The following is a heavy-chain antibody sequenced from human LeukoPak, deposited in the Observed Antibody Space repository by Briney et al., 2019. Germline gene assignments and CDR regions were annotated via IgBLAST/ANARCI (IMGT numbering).Heavy chain of an antibody. J-gene: IGHJ4*02. CDR3: AKGSPVPGYSSGWFYYFDY. D-gene: IGHD6-19*01. Sequence: GGSLRLSCAASRFTFSSYAMSWVRQAPGKGLEWVSAISGSGGSTYYADSVKGRFTISRDNSKNTLYLQMNSLRAEDTAVYYCAKGSPVPGYSSGWFYYFDYWGQGTLVTVSS. CDR2: ISGSGGST. V-gene: IGHV3-23*01. CDR1: RFTFSSYA.